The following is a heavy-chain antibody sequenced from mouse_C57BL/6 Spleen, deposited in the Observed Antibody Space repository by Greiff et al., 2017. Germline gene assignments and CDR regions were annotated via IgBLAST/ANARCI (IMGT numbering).Heavy chain of an antibody. CDR2: ISNGGGST. J-gene: IGHJ3*01. D-gene: IGHD3-2*02. CDR1: GFTFSDYY. Sequence: EVKLMESGGGLVQPGGSLKLSCAASGFTFSDYYMYWVRQTPEKRLEWVAYISNGGGSTYYPDTVKGRFTISRDNAKNTLYLQMSRLKSEDTAMYYCARQTAQATGGNWGQGTLVTVSA. V-gene: IGHV5-12*01. CDR3: ARQTAQATGGN.